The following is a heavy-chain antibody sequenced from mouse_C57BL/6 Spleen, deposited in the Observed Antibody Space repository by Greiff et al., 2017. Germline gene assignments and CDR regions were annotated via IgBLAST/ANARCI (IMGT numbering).Heavy chain of an antibody. Sequence: QVTLKESGPGILQPSQTLSLTCSFSGFSLSTFGMGLGWIRQPSGKGLEWLARIWWDDDKYYNPALKSRLTISKDTSKNQVFLKLANVDTADTATYYCARMGGYDPWFAYWGQGTLVTVSA. CDR2: IWWDDDK. D-gene: IGHD2-2*01. CDR1: GFSLSTFGMG. V-gene: IGHV8-8*01. CDR3: ARMGGYDPWFAY. J-gene: IGHJ3*01.